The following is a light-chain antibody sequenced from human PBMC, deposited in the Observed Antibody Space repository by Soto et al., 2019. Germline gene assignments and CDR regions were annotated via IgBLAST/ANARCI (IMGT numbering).Light chain of an antibody. V-gene: IGKV3-20*01. CDR1: QSVSNNY. J-gene: IGKJ5*01. CDR2: GSS. Sequence: VTKSPATVSLSPEERATPSCRASQSVSNNYLGWHQQTPGQAPRRLIYGSSSRATGIPDWFSGSGGRTAFSLTSIGLAAEDFSGSFKLQDWLPGPFCDVTRLEVK. CDR3: LQDWLPGP.